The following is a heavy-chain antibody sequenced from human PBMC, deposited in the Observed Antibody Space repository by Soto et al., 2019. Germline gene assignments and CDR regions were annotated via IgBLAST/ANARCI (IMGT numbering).Heavy chain of an antibody. V-gene: IGHV3-74*01. J-gene: IGHJ6*02. CDR3: ARAIVYYGIDV. CDR1: GFTFSTYW. CDR2: TNSDESTT. D-gene: IGHD3-22*01. Sequence: HPGGSLRLSCAASGFTFSTYWMHWVRQAPGKGLVWVSRTNSDESTTTYAEFAKGRFTVSRDNAKNTLYLQMNSLRAEDTAVYYCARAIVYYGIDVWGHGTTATVSS.